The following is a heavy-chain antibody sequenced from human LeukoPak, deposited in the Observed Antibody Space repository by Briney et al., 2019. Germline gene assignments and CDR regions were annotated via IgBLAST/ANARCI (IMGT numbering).Heavy chain of an antibody. D-gene: IGHD3-22*01. CDR2: IIPIFGTA. CDR1: GGTFSSYA. J-gene: IGHJ4*02. CDR3: ARVWYDSSGYSGSGYYFDY. V-gene: IGHV1-69*06. Sequence: GASVKISCKASGGTFSSYAISWVRQAPGQGLEWMGGIIPIFGTANYAQKFQGRVTITADKSTSTAYMELSSLRSEDTAVYYCARVWYDSSGYSGSGYYFDYWGQGTLVTVSS.